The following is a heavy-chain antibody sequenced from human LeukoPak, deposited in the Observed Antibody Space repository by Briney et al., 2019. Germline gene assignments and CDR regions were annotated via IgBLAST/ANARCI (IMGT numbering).Heavy chain of an antibody. V-gene: IGHV3-23*01. D-gene: IGHD2-15*01. Sequence: GGSLRLSCAASGFTFSSYAMSWVRQAPGKGLEWVSSISGSGNRTYYADSVRGRFTISRDNSKNTLFLQMNSLRAEDTAVYYCAKNLYCGGGSCYPSALGMDVWGQGTTVTVSS. J-gene: IGHJ6*02. CDR2: ISGSGNRT. CDR1: GFTFSSYA. CDR3: AKNLYCGGGSCYPSALGMDV.